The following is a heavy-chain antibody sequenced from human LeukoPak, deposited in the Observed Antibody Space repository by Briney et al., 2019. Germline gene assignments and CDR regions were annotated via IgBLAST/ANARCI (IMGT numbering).Heavy chain of an antibody. J-gene: IGHJ3*02. Sequence: SETLSPTCAVYGGSFSGYYWSWIRQPPGKGLEWIGEINHSGSTNYNPSLKSRVTISVDTSKNQFSLKLSSVTAADTAVYYCARATVAVAGTGAFDIWGQGTMVTVSS. CDR1: GGSFSGYY. CDR2: INHSGST. CDR3: ARATVAVAGTGAFDI. V-gene: IGHV4-34*01. D-gene: IGHD6-19*01.